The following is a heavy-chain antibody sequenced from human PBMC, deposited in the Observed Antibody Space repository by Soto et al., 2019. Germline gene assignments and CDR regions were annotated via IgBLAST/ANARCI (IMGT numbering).Heavy chain of an antibody. CDR2: INHSGST. Sequence: PAETLSLTCAVYGGSFSGYYWSWIRQPPGKGLEWIGEINHSGSTNYNPSLKSRVTISVDTSKNQFSLKLSPVTAADTAVYYCARADLNYYGSGSYYKRYYYYGMDVWGQGTPVTVS. CDR3: ARADLNYYGSGSYYKRYYYYGMDV. D-gene: IGHD3-10*01. J-gene: IGHJ6*01. CDR1: GGSFSGYY. V-gene: IGHV4-34*01.